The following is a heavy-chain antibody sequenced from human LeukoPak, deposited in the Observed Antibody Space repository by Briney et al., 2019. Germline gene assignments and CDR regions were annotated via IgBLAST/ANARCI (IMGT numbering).Heavy chain of an antibody. CDR3: AKDRSSSWFTDFDY. Sequence: FLRLSCAASAFTFDDYAMHWVRQAPGKGLEWVSGISWNSGSIGYADSVKGRFTISRDNAKNSLYLQMNSLRAEDTALYYCAKDRSSSWFTDFDYWGQGTLVTVSS. CDR1: AFTFDDYA. D-gene: IGHD6-13*01. CDR2: ISWNSGSI. J-gene: IGHJ4*02. V-gene: IGHV3-9*01.